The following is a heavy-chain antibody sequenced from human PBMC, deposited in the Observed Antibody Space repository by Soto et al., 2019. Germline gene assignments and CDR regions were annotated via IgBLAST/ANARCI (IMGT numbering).Heavy chain of an antibody. CDR3: ARDGRSYCGGDCSWGLDN. CDR2: INYSGST. D-gene: IGHD2-21*02. Sequence: SETLSLTCTVSGGSISSYYWSWIRQPPGKGLEWIGYINYSGSTNYNPSLKSRVTISVDTSKNQFSLKLSSVTAADTAVFYCARDGRSYCGGDCSWGLDNWGQGTLVTSPQ. V-gene: IGHV4-59*01. CDR1: GGSISSYY. J-gene: IGHJ4*02.